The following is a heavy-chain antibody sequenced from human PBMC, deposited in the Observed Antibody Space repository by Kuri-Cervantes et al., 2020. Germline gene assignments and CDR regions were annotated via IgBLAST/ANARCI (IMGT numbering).Heavy chain of an antibody. CDR2: ITASGGRT. V-gene: IGHV3-23*01. CDR1: EFIFSNYG. J-gene: IGHJ4*02. Sequence: GESLKISCAASEFIFSNYGLTWVRQAPGKGLEWVSGITASGGRTFYADSVKGRFTISRDNSKNTLYLQMNSLRAEDTAVYYCAKEFDLYCSGGSCYQGWFDYWGQGTLVTVSS. D-gene: IGHD2-15*01. CDR3: AKEFDLYCSGGSCYQGWFDY.